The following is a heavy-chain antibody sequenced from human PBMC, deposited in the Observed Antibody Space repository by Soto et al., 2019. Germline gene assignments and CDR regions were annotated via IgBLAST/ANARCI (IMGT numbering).Heavy chain of an antibody. J-gene: IGHJ4*02. V-gene: IGHV3-23*01. CDR2: FRGSDDTT. CDR1: GFTFSIYA. Sequence: LRLSCAASGFTFSIYAMSWIRQAPGKGLEWGSAFRGSDDTTYYADSVKGRFTISRDTSKDTLYLQMNTLRVEDTAIYYCARIGWTAAAADWEFDHWGQGXLVTVHS. CDR3: ARIGWTAAAADWEFDH. D-gene: IGHD1-26*01.